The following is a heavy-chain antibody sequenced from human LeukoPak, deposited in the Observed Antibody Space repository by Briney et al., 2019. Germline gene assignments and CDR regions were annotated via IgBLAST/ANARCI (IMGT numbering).Heavy chain of an antibody. V-gene: IGHV1-8*03. J-gene: IGHJ6*03. CDR1: GYTFTSYD. D-gene: IGHD3-10*01. Sequence: ASVKVSCKASGYTFTSYDINWVRQATGQGLEWMGWMNPNSGNTGYAQKFQGRVTITRNTSISTAYLQWSSLKASDTAMYYCARQSLSYYYGSGNYRHYYYYYMDVWGKGTTVTVSS. CDR3: ARQSLSYYYGSGNYRHYYYYYMDV. CDR2: MNPNSGNT.